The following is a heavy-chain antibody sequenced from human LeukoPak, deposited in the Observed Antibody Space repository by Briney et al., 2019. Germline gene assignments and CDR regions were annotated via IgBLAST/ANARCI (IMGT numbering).Heavy chain of an antibody. CDR3: ARDVGARLPGY. CDR2: IYHSGSA. CDR1: GGSISSNNW. D-gene: IGHD6-6*01. Sequence: PSETLSLTCAVSGGSISSNNWWSWVRQPPGKGLEWIGEIYHSGSANYNPSLKSRVTILVDKSKNQLSLILSSVTAADTAMYYCARDVGARLPGYWGQGILVTVSS. J-gene: IGHJ4*02. V-gene: IGHV4-4*02.